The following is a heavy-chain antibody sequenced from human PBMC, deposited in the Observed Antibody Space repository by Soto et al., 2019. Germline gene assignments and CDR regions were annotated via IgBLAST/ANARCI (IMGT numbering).Heavy chain of an antibody. V-gene: IGHV1-46*01. D-gene: IGHD1-26*01. CDR3: ARDYGGAYFDY. CDR2: INPSGGST. CDR1: GYTFTSYY. Sequence: QVHLVQSGAEVKKPGASVKVSCKASGYTFTSYYMHWVRQAPGQGLEWMGIINPSGGSTTYAKMFQGRVTMTRDTATSTVYMELSSLRSEDTAVYYCARDYGGAYFDYWGHGTQVTVSS. J-gene: IGHJ4*01.